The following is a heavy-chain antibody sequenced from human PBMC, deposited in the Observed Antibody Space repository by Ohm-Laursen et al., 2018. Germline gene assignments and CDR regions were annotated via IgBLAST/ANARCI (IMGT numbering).Heavy chain of an antibody. Sequence: SLRLSCTASAFIFSDYAMHWVRQPPGKGLEWVSSISFSGSHIYYADSVKGRFTISRDNAKTTLYLQMNSLRAEDTAVYYCARDAPNYKTISGVVTALGMDVWGQGTTVTVSS. CDR1: AFIFSDYA. D-gene: IGHD3-3*01. CDR2: ISFSGSHI. CDR3: ARDAPNYKTISGVVTALGMDV. V-gene: IGHV3-21*01. J-gene: IGHJ6*02.